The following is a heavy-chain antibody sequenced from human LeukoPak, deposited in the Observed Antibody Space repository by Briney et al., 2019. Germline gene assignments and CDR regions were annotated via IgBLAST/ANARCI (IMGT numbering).Heavy chain of an antibody. V-gene: IGHV4-59*01. CDR3: ARVSGYHWESFYDD. D-gene: IGHD5-12*01. CDR2: IYYTGTT. Sequence: WETLGLPCTVSCGSISNYYWRWVPQPPGKGPEWVGYIYYTGTTNYNPTLKSRVTKSLHTSKNQFSRKRRSVTAADTAVYYCARVSGYHWESFYDDGGQGSLVTVSS. J-gene: IGHJ4*02. CDR1: CGSISNYY.